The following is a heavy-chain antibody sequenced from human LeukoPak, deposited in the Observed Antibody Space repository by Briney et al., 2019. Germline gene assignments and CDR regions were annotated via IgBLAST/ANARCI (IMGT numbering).Heavy chain of an antibody. CDR1: GFTFSSYW. J-gene: IGHJ4*02. V-gene: IGHV3-7*01. Sequence: SGGSLRLSCAASGFTFSSYWMSWVRQAPGKGLEWVANIKEDGSDKYYVDAVKGRLTISRDNAKNSLYLQMNSLRAEDTAVYYCARGYSSSWYWGQGTLVTVSS. CDR2: IKEDGSDK. D-gene: IGHD6-13*01. CDR3: ARGYSSSWY.